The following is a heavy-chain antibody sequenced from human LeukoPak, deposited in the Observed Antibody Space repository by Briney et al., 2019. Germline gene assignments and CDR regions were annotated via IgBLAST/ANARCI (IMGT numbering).Heavy chain of an antibody. J-gene: IGHJ4*02. D-gene: IGHD3-16*01. CDR2: ISSSGSTI. Sequence: PGGSLRLSCAASGFTFSSYEMNWVRQAPGKGLEWVSYISSSGSTIYYADSVKGRFTISRDNAKNSLYLQMNSLRAEDTAVYYCARDRRYDYVWGSPIDYWGQGTLVTVSS. CDR3: ARDRRYDYVWGSPIDY. CDR1: GFTFSSYE. V-gene: IGHV3-48*03.